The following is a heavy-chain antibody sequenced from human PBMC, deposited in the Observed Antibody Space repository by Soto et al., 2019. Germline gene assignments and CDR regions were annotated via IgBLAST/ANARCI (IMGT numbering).Heavy chain of an antibody. J-gene: IGHJ4*01. CDR2: IYWDDDK. D-gene: IGHD2-15*01. CDR1: GFSLSTTGVA. CDR3: AHRVDYRGSWNTGYFDY. V-gene: IGHV2-5*02. Sequence: QITLKESGPTLVKPTQTLTLTCSFSGFSLSTTGVAVGWIRQPPGKALECLVLIYWDDDKRYSPSLKSRLTNTRDPSKNQVVLTMTGMEPVDTATYYCAHRVDYRGSWNTGYFDYWGQGTLVTVSS.